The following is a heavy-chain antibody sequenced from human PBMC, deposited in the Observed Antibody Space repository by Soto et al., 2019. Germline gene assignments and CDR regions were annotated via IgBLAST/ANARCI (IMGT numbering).Heavy chain of an antibody. V-gene: IGHV3-23*01. Sequence: GGSLRLSCAASGCTFSSYAMSWVRQAPGKGLEWVSAISGSGGSTYYADSVKGRFTISRDNSKNTLYLQMNSLRAEDTAVYYCAKCITMIVVVPYDYWGQGTLVTVSS. D-gene: IGHD3-22*01. J-gene: IGHJ4*02. CDR2: ISGSGGST. CDR3: AKCITMIVVVPYDY. CDR1: GCTFSSYA.